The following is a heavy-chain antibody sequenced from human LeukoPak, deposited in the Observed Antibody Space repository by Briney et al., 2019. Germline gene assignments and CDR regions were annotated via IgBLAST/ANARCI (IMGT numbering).Heavy chain of an antibody. V-gene: IGHV5-51*01. Sequence: GESLKISCKGSGYSFTSYWIGWVRQMPGKGLDWMGIIYPGDSDTRYSPSFQGQVTISADKSISTAYLQWSSLKASDTAMYYCARQTSSSSRNYGMDVWGQGTTVTVSS. CDR3: ARQTSSSSRNYGMDV. D-gene: IGHD6-13*01. CDR1: GYSFTSYW. CDR2: IYPGDSDT. J-gene: IGHJ6*02.